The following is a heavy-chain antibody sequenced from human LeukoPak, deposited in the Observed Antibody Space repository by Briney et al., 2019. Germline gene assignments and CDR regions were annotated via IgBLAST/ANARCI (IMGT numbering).Heavy chain of an antibody. Sequence: SGTLSLTCAVSGGSISSNKWWSWLRQAPGKGLEWLGEVVHSGSTNYNPSLKSRVTISVDKSKNQFSLKLSSVTAADTAVYYCARGRRRDYYGSGSYYKSRYFDYWGQGTLVTVSS. D-gene: IGHD3-10*01. CDR2: VVHSGST. J-gene: IGHJ4*02. CDR3: ARGRRRDYYGSGSYYKSRYFDY. CDR1: GGSISSNKW. V-gene: IGHV4-4*02.